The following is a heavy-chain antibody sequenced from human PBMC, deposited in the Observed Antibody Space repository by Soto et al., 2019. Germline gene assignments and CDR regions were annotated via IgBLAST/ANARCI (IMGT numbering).Heavy chain of an antibody. V-gene: IGHV3-53*01. CDR3: ARGPWYNYYGMDV. CDR2: IYSGGST. Sequence: GGSLRLSCAASGFTVSSNYMSWVRQAPGKGLEWVSVIYSGGSTYYADSVKGRFTISRDNSKNTLYLQMNSLRAEDTAVYYCARGPWYNYYGMDVWGQGTTVTVSS. CDR1: GFTVSSNY. J-gene: IGHJ6*02.